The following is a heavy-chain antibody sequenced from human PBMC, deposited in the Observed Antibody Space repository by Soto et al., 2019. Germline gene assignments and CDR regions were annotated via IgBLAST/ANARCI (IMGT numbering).Heavy chain of an antibody. CDR2: ISGSGGST. J-gene: IGHJ4*02. CDR1: GFTFSSYA. CDR3: ASPYDYVWGSYRQTFGY. V-gene: IGHV3-23*01. Sequence: GWSLRLSCAASGFTFSSYAMSWVRQAPGKGLEWVSAISGSGGSTYYADSVKGRFTISRDNSKNTLYLQMNSLRAEDTAVYYCASPYDYVWGSYRQTFGYWGQGTLVTVSS. D-gene: IGHD3-16*02.